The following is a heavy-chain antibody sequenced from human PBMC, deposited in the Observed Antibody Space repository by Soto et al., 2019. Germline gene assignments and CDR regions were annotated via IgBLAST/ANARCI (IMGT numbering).Heavy chain of an antibody. CDR2: ISYDGSNK. Sequence: GGSLRLSCAASGFTFSSYGMHWVRQAPGKGLEWVAVISYDGSNKYYADSVKGRFTISRDNSKNTLYLQMNSLRAEDTAVYYCAKDSSGWYPYYYYGMDVWGQGTTVTVSS. CDR3: AKDSSGWYPYYYYGMDV. J-gene: IGHJ6*02. D-gene: IGHD6-19*01. V-gene: IGHV3-30*18. CDR1: GFTFSSYG.